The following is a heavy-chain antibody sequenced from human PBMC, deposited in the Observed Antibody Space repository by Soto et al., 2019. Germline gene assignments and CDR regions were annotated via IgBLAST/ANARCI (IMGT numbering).Heavy chain of an antibody. Sequence: GGSLRLSCAASGFTFDDYTMHWVRQAPGKGLEWVSLISWDGGSTYYADSVKGRFTISRDNSKNSLYLQMNSLRTEDTALYYCAKDWLGHDILTGYSSGGFDYWGQGTLVTVSS. V-gene: IGHV3-43*01. J-gene: IGHJ4*02. D-gene: IGHD3-9*01. CDR1: GFTFDDYT. CDR3: AKDWLGHDILTGYSSGGFDY. CDR2: ISWDGGST.